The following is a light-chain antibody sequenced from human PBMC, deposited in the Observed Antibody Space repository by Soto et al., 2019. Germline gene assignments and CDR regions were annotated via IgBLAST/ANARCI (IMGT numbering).Light chain of an antibody. CDR1: QGISTY. CDR2: SAS. Sequence: DIQMTQSPSSLSASVGDRVTITCRASQGISTYLGWYQQKPGKVPKSLIYSASNLQSGVPSRFSGSGSGTDFTLTISSLQPEDFATYYCQQLNSYPYTFGQGTKLEIK. CDR3: QQLNSYPYT. J-gene: IGKJ2*01. V-gene: IGKV1-16*01.